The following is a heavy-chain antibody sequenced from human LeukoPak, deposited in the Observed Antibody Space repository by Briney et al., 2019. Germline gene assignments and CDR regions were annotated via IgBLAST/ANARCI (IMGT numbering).Heavy chain of an antibody. D-gene: IGHD3-9*01. CDR2: IGSGDST. J-gene: IGHJ4*02. CDR1: GFTFSNYA. Sequence: GGSLRLSCAAYGFTFSNYAMSWVRQAPGKGLEWVSSIGSGDSTYYADSVKGRFTISRDNAKNSLYLQMNSLRAEDTAVYYCARDPGYRDFDYWGQGTLVTVSS. CDR3: ARDPGYRDFDY. V-gene: IGHV3-69-1*01.